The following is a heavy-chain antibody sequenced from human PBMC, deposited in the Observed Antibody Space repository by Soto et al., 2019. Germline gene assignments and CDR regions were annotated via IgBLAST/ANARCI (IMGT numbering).Heavy chain of an antibody. CDR3: AREAVYDFWSGYCFDY. Sequence: TLSLTCAISGDSVSSNSAAWNWIRQSPSRGLEWLGRTYYRSKWYNDYAVSVKSRITINPDTSKNQFSLQLNSVTPEDTAVYYCAREAVYDFWSGYCFDYWGQGTLVTVSS. V-gene: IGHV6-1*01. CDR2: TYYRSKWYN. J-gene: IGHJ4*02. D-gene: IGHD3-3*01. CDR1: GDSVSSNSAA.